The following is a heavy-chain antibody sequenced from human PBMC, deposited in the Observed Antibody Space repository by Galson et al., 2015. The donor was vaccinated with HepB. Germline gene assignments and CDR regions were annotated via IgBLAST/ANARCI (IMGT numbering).Heavy chain of an antibody. Sequence: SLRLSCAASGFTFSNYAMSWARQAPGKGLEWVSAISDGGDDTYYADSVRGRFTISRDNFKNTLYLQMNSLRAEDTAAYYCVKWARPGYGYFIEGFDVWGQGTMVTVSS. CDR2: ISDGGDDT. CDR1: GFTFSNYA. CDR3: VKWARPGYGYFIEGFDV. V-gene: IGHV3-23*01. D-gene: IGHD2-2*03. J-gene: IGHJ3*01.